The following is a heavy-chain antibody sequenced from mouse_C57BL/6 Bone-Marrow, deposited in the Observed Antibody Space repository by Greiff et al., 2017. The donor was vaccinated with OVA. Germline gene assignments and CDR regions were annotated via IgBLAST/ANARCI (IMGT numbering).Heavy chain of an antibody. Sequence: EVQGVESGGDLVKPGGSLKLSCAASGFTFSSYGMSWVRQTPDKRLEWVATISSGGSYTYYPDSVKGRFTISRDNAKNTLYLQMSSLKSEDTAMYYCARHGRDLFAYWGRGTLVTVSA. CDR2: ISSGGSYT. CDR3: ARHGRDLFAY. D-gene: IGHD3-3*01. J-gene: IGHJ3*01. V-gene: IGHV5-6*01. CDR1: GFTFSSYG.